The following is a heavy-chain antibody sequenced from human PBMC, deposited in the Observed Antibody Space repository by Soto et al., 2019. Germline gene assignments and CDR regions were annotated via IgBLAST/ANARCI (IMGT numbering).Heavy chain of an antibody. V-gene: IGHV1-18*01. Sequence: GASVKVSCKASGGTFSSYAISWVRQAPGQGLEWMGWISPYNDYTIYAQKLQGRVTTTTDTSTRTVYLDLRSLKSDDTAVYYCARGGYYDNTWGKLSHYGLDVWGQGTSVTVSS. CDR3: ARGGYYDNTWGKLSHYGLDV. CDR2: ISPYNDYT. J-gene: IGHJ6*02. D-gene: IGHD3-16*01. CDR1: GGTFSSYA.